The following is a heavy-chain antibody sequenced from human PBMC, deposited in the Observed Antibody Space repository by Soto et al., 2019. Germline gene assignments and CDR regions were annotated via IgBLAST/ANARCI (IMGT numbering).Heavy chain of an antibody. V-gene: IGHV1-18*01. CDR3: ARDYNIVVVVAATKYYYYGMDV. J-gene: IGHJ6*02. CDR2: ISAYNGNT. D-gene: IGHD2-15*01. Sequence: QVQLVQSGAEVKKPGASVKVSCKASGYTFTSYGISWGRQAPGQGLEWMGWISAYNGNTNYAQKLQGRVTMTTDTYTSTAYMELMSLRSDDTAVYYCARDYNIVVVVAATKYYYYGMDVWGQGTTVTVSS. CDR1: GYTFTSYG.